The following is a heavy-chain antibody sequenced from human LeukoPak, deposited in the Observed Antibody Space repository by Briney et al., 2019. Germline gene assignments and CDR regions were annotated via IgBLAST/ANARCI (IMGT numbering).Heavy chain of an antibody. CDR2: IYHSGST. Sequence: SETLSLTCAVSRYSTSSGYYWGWIRQPPGKGLEWIGSIYHSGSTYYNPSLKSRVTISVDTSKNQFSLKLSSVTAADTAVYYCARESTYCSSTSCYGLFDYWGQGTLVTVSS. J-gene: IGHJ4*02. V-gene: IGHV4-38-2*02. CDR3: ARESTYCSSTSCYGLFDY. D-gene: IGHD2-2*01. CDR1: RYSTSSGYY.